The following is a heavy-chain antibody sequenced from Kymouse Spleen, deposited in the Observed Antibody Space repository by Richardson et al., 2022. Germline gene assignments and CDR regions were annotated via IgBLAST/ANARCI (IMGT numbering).Heavy chain of an antibody. V-gene: IGHV4-39*01. Sequence: QLQLQESGPGLVKPSETLSLTCTVSGGSISSSSYYWGWIRQPPGKGLEWIGSIYYSGSTYYNPSLKSRVTISVDTSKNQFSLKLSSVTAADTAVYYCARRGILTGYSLDAFDIWGQGTMVTVSS. J-gene: IGHJ3*02. CDR3: ARRGILTGYSLDAFDI. D-gene: IGHD3-9*01. CDR1: GGSISSSSYY. CDR2: IYYSGST.